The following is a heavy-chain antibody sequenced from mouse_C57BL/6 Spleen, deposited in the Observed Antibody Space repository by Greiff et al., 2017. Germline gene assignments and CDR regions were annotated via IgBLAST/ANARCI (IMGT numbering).Heavy chain of an antibody. Sequence: VKLMESGPGLVAPSQSLSITCTVSGFSLTSYAISWVRQPPGKGLEWLGVIWTGGGTNYNSALKSRLSISKDNSKSQVFLKMNSLQTDDTARYYCARNSITTVVAFYWYFDVWGTGTTVTVSS. CDR2: IWTGGGT. D-gene: IGHD1-1*01. J-gene: IGHJ1*03. CDR3: ARNSITTVVAFYWYFDV. V-gene: IGHV2-9-1*01. CDR1: GFSLTSYA.